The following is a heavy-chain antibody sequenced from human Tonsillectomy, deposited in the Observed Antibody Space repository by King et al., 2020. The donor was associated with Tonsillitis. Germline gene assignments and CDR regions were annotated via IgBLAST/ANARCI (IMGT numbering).Heavy chain of an antibody. Sequence: VQLVESGGGVVQPGRSLRLSCAASGFTFSNYAMHWVRQAPGKGLEWVAVISYDGSNKYYADSVKGRFTISRDNSKNTLYLQMNSLRAEETAGYYWSRDRATLMGQQKKDYYYYYGMDVWGQGTTVTVSS. CDR3: SRDRATLMGQQKKDYYYYYGMDV. CDR1: GFTFSNYA. J-gene: IGHJ6*02. V-gene: IGHV3-30-3*01. CDR2: ISYDGSNK. D-gene: IGHD2-8*01.